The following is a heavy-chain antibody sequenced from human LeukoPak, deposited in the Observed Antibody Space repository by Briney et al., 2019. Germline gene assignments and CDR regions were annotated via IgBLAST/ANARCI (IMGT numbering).Heavy chain of an antibody. CDR1: GYSISSGYY. CDR3: AIRYYDFWSGYSLGPFDP. D-gene: IGHD3-3*01. Sequence: SETLSLTCAVSGYSISSGYYWGWLRQPPGKGLEWIGSIYHSGSTYYNPSLTSRVTISVATSKNQFSLKLSSVTAADTAVYYCAIRYYDFWSGYSLGPFDPWGQGTLVTVSS. V-gene: IGHV4-38-2*01. J-gene: IGHJ5*02. CDR2: IYHSGST.